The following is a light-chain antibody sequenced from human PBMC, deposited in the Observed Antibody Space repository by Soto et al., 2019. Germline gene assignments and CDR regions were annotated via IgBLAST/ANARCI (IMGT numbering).Light chain of an antibody. CDR2: AAS. CDR3: QHYSSSVWT. J-gene: IGKJ1*01. Sequence: EIVLTQFPGTLSLSPGERAILSCRASQSVASTYLTWFQQKPGQAPRLLIYAASNRATGIPDRFSGSGSGTDFTLTISRLEPEDFAVYYCQHYSSSVWTFGRGTKVEIK. CDR1: QSVASTY. V-gene: IGKV3-20*01.